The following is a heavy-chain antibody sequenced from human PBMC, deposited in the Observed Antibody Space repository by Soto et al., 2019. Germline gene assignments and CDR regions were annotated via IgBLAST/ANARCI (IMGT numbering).Heavy chain of an antibody. CDR3: AKRFRSGLLSFGELSTVDY. V-gene: IGHV3-23*01. J-gene: IGHJ4*02. CDR2: ISDRGDRT. D-gene: IGHD3-10*01. CDR1: GFTFSSYA. Sequence: EVQVLESGGGLVQPGGSLRLSCAASGFTFSSYAMNWVRQAPGKGLEWVSAISDRGDRTYFTDSVKGRFTISRDHSKYLLYPQMNSLRAEDTAVYYCAKRFRSGLLSFGELSTVDYWGQGTLVIVSS.